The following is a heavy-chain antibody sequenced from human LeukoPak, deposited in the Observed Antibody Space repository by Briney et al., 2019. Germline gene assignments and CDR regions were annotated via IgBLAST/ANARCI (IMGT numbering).Heavy chain of an antibody. CDR3: ARHGVYGSGSCYKPRRFDY. CDR1: GGSFSGYY. J-gene: IGHJ4*02. CDR2: INHSGST. D-gene: IGHD3-10*01. V-gene: IGHV4-34*01. Sequence: SETLSLTCAVYGGSFSGYYWSWIRQPPGKGLEWIGEINHSGSTNYNPSLKSRVTISVDTSKNQFSLKLSSVTAADTAVYYCARHGVYGSGSCYKPRRFDYWGQGTLVTVSS.